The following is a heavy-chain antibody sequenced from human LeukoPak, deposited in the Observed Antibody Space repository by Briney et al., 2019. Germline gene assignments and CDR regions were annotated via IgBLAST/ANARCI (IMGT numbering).Heavy chain of an antibody. V-gene: IGHV4-30-2*01. CDR3: ARAFPDGSGSYYFDY. CDR2: IYHSGST. CDR1: GGSISSGGYS. D-gene: IGHD3-10*01. Sequence: SQTLSFTCAVSGGSISSGGYSWSWIRQPPGKGLEWIGYIYHSGSTYYNPSLKSRVTISVDRSKNQFSLKLSSVTAADTAVYYCARAFPDGSGSYYFDYWGQGTLVTVSS. J-gene: IGHJ4*02.